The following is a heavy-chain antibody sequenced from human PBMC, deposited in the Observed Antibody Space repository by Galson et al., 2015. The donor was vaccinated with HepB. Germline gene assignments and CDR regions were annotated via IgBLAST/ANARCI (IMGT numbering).Heavy chain of an antibody. CDR1: GGTFSGYA. D-gene: IGHD3-3*01. Sequence: SVKVSCKASGGTFSGYAISWVRQAPGQGLEWMGGIIPIFGTANYAQKFQGRVTITADESTSTAYMELSSLRSEDTAVYYCARVANYDFWSGYPEWGQGTLVTVSS. V-gene: IGHV1-69*13. CDR2: IIPIFGTA. J-gene: IGHJ4*02. CDR3: ARVANYDFWSGYPE.